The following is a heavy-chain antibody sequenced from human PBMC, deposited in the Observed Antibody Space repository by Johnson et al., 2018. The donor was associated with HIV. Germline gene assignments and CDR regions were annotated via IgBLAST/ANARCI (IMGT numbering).Heavy chain of an antibody. CDR3: ARARTVVIARPDAFDI. Sequence: VLLVESGGGLVQPGGSLRLSCAASGFTFSSYAMSWVRQAPGKGLEWVSYISSSGNTIYYADSVKGRFTISRDNSKNTLYLQMNSLRAEDTAVYYCARARTVVIARPDAFDIWGQGTMVTVSS. D-gene: IGHD2-21*01. CDR1: GFTFSSYA. J-gene: IGHJ3*02. V-gene: IGHV3-48*01. CDR2: ISSSGNTI.